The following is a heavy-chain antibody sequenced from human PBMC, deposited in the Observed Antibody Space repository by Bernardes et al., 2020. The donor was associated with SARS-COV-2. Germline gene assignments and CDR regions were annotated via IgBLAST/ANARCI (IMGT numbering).Heavy chain of an antibody. CDR2: INTDGSTT. CDR3: TRDHGGLSA. V-gene: IGHV3-74*01. CDR1: GFTFSSSS. J-gene: IGHJ4*02. D-gene: IGHD3-16*01. Sequence: VSLRLSCAASGFTFSSSSMDWVRQAPGKGLVWVARINTDGSTTGHADSVKGRFTISRDNARNTLFLQMNSLRVEDTAVYYCTRDHGGLSARGQGTLVTVSS.